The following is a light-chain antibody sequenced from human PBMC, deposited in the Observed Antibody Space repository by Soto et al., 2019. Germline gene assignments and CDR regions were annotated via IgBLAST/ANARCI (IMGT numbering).Light chain of an antibody. Sequence: QSVLTQPPAVSAAPGQKVTISCSGSSSNIGGNSVCWYQQLPVTAPKLLIYDDNKRPSGIPDRFSGSKSGTSASLGITGFQTGDEADYYCGSWDSSLSAYVFGTGTKVNVL. J-gene: IGLJ1*01. V-gene: IGLV1-51*01. CDR1: SSNIGGNS. CDR2: DDN. CDR3: GSWDSSLSAYV.